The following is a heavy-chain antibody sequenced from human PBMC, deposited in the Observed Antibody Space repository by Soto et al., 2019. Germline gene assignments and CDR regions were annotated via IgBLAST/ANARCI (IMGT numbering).Heavy chain of an antibody. CDR1: GFTFSDHY. CDR3: ARVRSGVTTRLFDY. CDR2: IKNKANSYTT. D-gene: IGHD6-25*01. J-gene: IGHJ4*02. V-gene: IGHV3-72*01. Sequence: EVQLVEFGGGLVQPGGSLRLSCAASGFTFSDHYMDWVRQAPGKGLEWVGRIKNKANSYTTEYAASVKGRFTISRDDSKNSLDLQMISLKTEDTAVYYCARVRSGVTTRLFDYWGQVTLVTVSS.